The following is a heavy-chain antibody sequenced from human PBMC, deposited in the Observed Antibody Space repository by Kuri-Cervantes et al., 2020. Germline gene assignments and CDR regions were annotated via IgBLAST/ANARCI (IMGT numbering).Heavy chain of an antibody. CDR3: ARGRYCSGGSCYSWYYYNYMDV. CDR2: VSYDGSNK. J-gene: IGHJ6*03. D-gene: IGHD2-15*01. CDR1: GFTFSSYA. V-gene: IGHV3-30-3*01. Sequence: LSLTCAASGFTFSSYAMHWVRQAPGKGLEWVAVVSYDGSNKYYADSVKGRITISRDNSKNTLYLQMNSLRAEDTAVYYCARGRYCSGGSCYSWYYYNYMDVWGKGTTVTVSS.